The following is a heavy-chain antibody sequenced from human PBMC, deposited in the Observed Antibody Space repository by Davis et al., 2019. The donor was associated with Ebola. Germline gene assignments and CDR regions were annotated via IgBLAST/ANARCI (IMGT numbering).Heavy chain of an antibody. Sequence: GGSLRLSCAASGFTFSNYWMSWVRQVPGRGLEWVANIQQDGGDKHYLESVKGRFTISRDNTKDLVFLELNSLRVEDTGVYYCARDLGLDFAVVTYFDYWGHGAPVTVSS. CDR1: GFTFSNYW. D-gene: IGHD3-3*01. V-gene: IGHV3-7*01. CDR3: ARDLGLDFAVVTYFDY. CDR2: IQQDGGDK. J-gene: IGHJ4*01.